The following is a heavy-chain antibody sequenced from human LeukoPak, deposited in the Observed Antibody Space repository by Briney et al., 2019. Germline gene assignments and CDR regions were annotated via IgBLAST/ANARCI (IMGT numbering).Heavy chain of an antibody. D-gene: IGHD3-9*01. CDR2: INWNGGST. Sequence: GGSLRLSCAASGFTFDDYGLSWVRQAPGKGLEWVSGINWNGGSTGYADSVKGRFTISRDNSKNTLYLQMNSLRAEDTAVYYCAKGHYYNILTGYSVRRGLDYWGQGTLVTVSS. CDR1: GFTFDDYG. CDR3: AKGHYYNILTGYSVRRGLDY. V-gene: IGHV3-20*04. J-gene: IGHJ4*02.